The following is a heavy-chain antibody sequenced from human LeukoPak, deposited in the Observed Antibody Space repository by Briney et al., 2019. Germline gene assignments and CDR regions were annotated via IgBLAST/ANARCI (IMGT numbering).Heavy chain of an antibody. Sequence: GGSLRLSCAASGFTFSSYAMHWVRQAPGKGLEWVAVISYDGSNKYYADSVKGRFTISRDNSKNTLYLQMNSLRAEDTAVYYCARDVPYESSGFGDYWGQGTLVTVSS. J-gene: IGHJ4*02. CDR2: ISYDGSNK. CDR1: GFTFSSYA. CDR3: ARDVPYESSGFGDY. V-gene: IGHV3-30*04. D-gene: IGHD3-22*01.